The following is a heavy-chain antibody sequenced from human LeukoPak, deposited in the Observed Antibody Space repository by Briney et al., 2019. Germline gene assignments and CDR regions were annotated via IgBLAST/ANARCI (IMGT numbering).Heavy chain of an antibody. J-gene: IGHJ4*02. V-gene: IGHV3-30*04. CDR2: ISYDGSNK. Sequence: PGRSLRLSCAASGFTFSSYAMHWVRQAPGKGLEWVAVISYDGSNKYYANSVKGRFTISRDNSKNTLYLQMNSLRAEDTAVYYCARADIVVVPAAIMAGFFDYWGQGTLVTVSS. D-gene: IGHD2-2*02. CDR3: ARADIVVVPAAIMAGFFDY. CDR1: GFTFSSYA.